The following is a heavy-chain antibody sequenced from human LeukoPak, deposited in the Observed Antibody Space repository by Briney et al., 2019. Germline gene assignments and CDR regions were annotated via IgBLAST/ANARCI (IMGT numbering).Heavy chain of an antibody. CDR1: GYIFTDYY. V-gene: IGHV1-2*02. D-gene: IGHD1-26*01. CDR2: INPNSGGT. CDR3: ARAGSYYGGDLDC. Sequence: ASVKLSCKTSGYIFTDYYMNWVRQAPGQGLEWMGWINPNSGGTNYAQKFQGRVTMTRDTSSSTVYMELSRLIYDDTAVYYCARAGSYYGGDLDCWGQGTLVTVSS. J-gene: IGHJ4*02.